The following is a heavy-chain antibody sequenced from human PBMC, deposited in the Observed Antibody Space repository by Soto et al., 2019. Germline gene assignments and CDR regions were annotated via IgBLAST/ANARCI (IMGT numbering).Heavy chain of an antibody. Sequence: TSETLSLTCTVSGGSISSGGYYWSWIRQHPGKGLEWIGYIYYSGSTYYNPSLKSRVTTSVDTSKNQFSLKLSSVTAADTAVYYCARTYYYGSGSSSPYFDYWGQGTLVTVSS. D-gene: IGHD3-10*01. CDR2: IYYSGST. CDR1: GGSISSGGYY. V-gene: IGHV4-31*03. J-gene: IGHJ4*02. CDR3: ARTYYYGSGSSSPYFDY.